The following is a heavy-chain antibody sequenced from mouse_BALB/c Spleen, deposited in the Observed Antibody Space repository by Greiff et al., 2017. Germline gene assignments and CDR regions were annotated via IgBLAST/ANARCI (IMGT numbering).Heavy chain of an antibody. V-gene: IGHV1S81*02. Sequence: VQLQQPGAELVKPGASVKLSCKASGYTFTSYWMHWVKQRPGQGLEWIGEINPSNGRTNYNEKFKSKATLTVDKSSSTAYMQLSSLTSEDSAVYYCARKYGNYDYYAMDYWGQGTSVTVSS. D-gene: IGHD2-10*02. CDR3: ARKYGNYDYYAMDY. J-gene: IGHJ4*01. CDR2: INPSNGRT. CDR1: GYTFTSYW.